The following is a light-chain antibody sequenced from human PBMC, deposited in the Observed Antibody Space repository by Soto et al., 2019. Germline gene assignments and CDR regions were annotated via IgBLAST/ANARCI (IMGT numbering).Light chain of an antibody. CDR3: CSYEGSYTWA. CDR2: GVT. V-gene: IGLV2-11*01. CDR1: SSGVGGYNL. J-gene: IGLJ3*02. Sequence: QSALTQPRSVSGSPGQSVTISCTGTSSGVGGYNLVSWYQQYPGEAPKLIIYGVTERASGVPDRFSGSKSANTASLTTSVLQAEDEADYYGCSYEGSYTWAFGRGTRPTAL.